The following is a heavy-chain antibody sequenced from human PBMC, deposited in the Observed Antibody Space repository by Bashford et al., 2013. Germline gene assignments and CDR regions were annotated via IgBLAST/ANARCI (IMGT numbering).Heavy chain of an antibody. J-gene: IGHJ6*02. Sequence: ASVKVSCKASGYTFTSYGISWVRQAPGQGLEWMGWISAYNGNTNYAQKLQGRVTITRDMSTSTAYMELSSLRSEDTAVYYCVIGQVEQLPDYYYYGMDVWGQGTTVTVSS. V-gene: IGHV1-18*01. CDR1: GYTFTSYG. CDR3: VIGQVEQLPDYYYYGMDV. CDR2: ISAYNGNT. D-gene: IGHD6-13*01.